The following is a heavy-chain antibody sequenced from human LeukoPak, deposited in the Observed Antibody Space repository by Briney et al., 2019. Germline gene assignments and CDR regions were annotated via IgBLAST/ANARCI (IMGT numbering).Heavy chain of an antibody. CDR1: GFTFYSYA. V-gene: IGHV3-23*01. Sequence: GGSLRLSCAASGFTFYSYAMSWVRQAPGRGLEWVSSISGSGSSTYYADSVKGRFTISRDNSKNTLYLQMDSLRIEDTAEYYCAKGNSARSGSYYGDYWGQGTLVTVSS. D-gene: IGHD1-26*01. J-gene: IGHJ4*02. CDR3: AKGNSARSGSYYGDY. CDR2: ISGSGSST.